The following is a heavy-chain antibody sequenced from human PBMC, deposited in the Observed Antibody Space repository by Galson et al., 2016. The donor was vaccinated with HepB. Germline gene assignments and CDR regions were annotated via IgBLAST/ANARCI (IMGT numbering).Heavy chain of an antibody. CDR1: GFSLPTSGVG. J-gene: IGHJ6*02. CDR2: IFWDDDK. Sequence: PALVKPPQTLTLTCTFSGFSLPTSGVGVGWIRQPPGKTLEWLTLIFWDDDKRYNPSLKSRLTIAKDSSENQVVLRMTNVDPVDTATYYFAHFYYGLDVWGQGTTVTVSS. CDR3: AHFYYGLDV. V-gene: IGHV2-5*02.